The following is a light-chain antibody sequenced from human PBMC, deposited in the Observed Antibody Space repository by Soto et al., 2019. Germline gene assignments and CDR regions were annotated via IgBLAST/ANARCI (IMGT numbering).Light chain of an antibody. CDR3: QQYGSSPVP. V-gene: IGKV3-20*01. CDR2: GAS. J-gene: IGKJ1*01. Sequence: EIVLTQSPGTLSLSPGERATLSCRASQSVSSSYLAWYQQKPGQAPRLLIYGASNRATGIPDRFSGSGSGTDFTLTISRLEPEDFAVYYCQQYGSSPVPCGQGTRVEIK. CDR1: QSVSSSY.